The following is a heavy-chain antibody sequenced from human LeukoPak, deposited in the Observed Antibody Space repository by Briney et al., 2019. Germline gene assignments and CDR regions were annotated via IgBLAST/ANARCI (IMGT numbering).Heavy chain of an antibody. Sequence: ASVKVSCKALGYTFTGHYLHWVRQAPGQGLEWMGIINPSGGSTSYAQKFQGSVTITRDTSTSTVYMELSSLRSEDTAVYYCARGGAYCGGDCYAFDYWGQGTLVTVSS. CDR1: GYTFTGHY. V-gene: IGHV1-46*01. D-gene: IGHD2-21*02. CDR3: ARGGAYCGGDCYAFDY. CDR2: INPSGGST. J-gene: IGHJ4*02.